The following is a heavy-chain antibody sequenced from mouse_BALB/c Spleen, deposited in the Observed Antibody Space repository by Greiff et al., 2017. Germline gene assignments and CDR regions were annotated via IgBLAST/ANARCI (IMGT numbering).Heavy chain of an antibody. V-gene: IGHV1-87*01. CDR3: ARRGYDVPYFDY. J-gene: IGHJ2*01. D-gene: IGHD2-2*01. CDR2: IYPGDGDT. Sequence: VKLQESGAELARPGASVKLSCKASGYTFTSYWMQWVKQRPGQGLEWIGAIYPGDGDTRYTQKFKGKATLTADKSSSTAYMQLSSLASEDSAVYYCARRGYDVPYFDYWGQGTTLTVSS. CDR1: GYTFTSYW.